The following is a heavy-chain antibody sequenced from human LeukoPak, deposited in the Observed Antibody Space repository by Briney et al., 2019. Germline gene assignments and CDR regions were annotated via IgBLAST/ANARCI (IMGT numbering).Heavy chain of an antibody. CDR1: RFTFSSYA. V-gene: IGHV3-23*01. Sequence: PGGSLRLSCEASRFTFSSYAMSWVRQAPGKGLEWVSGISGSGGSTYYADSVKGRFTISRDNSKNTLYLQMNSLRAEDTAVYYCAKDRGKWPRYFDYWGQGTLVSVSS. CDR2: ISGSGGST. J-gene: IGHJ4*02. CDR3: AKDRGKWPRYFDY. D-gene: IGHD5-12*01.